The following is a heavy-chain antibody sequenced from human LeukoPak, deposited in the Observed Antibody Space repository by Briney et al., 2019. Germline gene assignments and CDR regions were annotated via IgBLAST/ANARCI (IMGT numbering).Heavy chain of an antibody. CDR2: IFYTGNT. J-gene: IGHJ4*02. Sequence: SETLSLPCTVSVGLISSSTFYWGWIRQPPGKGLEWIGTIFYTGNTYYNPSLKSRVTISVDTSTNQFSLTLSSVTTADTAVYYCARLGGYSNYEAGYWGQGTLVTVSS. D-gene: IGHD4-11*01. CDR1: VGLISSSTFY. CDR3: ARLGGYSNYEAGY. V-gene: IGHV4-39*01.